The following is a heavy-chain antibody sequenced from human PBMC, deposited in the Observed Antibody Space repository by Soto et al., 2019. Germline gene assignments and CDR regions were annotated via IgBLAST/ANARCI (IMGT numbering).Heavy chain of an antibody. V-gene: IGHV3-23*01. D-gene: IGHD3-10*01. J-gene: IGHJ2*01. CDR2: ISGSEDNI. CDR1: GFPFSNYY. CDR3: ARDPLYYYGSGAWYFDL. Sequence: GGSLRLSCVASGFPFSNYYMDWVRQAPGKGLEGVAVISGSEDNIHYADSVKGRFTISRDNSMNTLYLQMNSLRADDTAIYYCARDPLYYYGSGAWYFDLWGRGTLVTVSS.